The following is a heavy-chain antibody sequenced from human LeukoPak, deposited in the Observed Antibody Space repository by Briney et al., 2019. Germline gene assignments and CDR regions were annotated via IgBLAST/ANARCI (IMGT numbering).Heavy chain of an antibody. CDR1: GGSISSYY. D-gene: IGHD5-12*01. J-gene: IGHJ4*02. CDR2: IYYSGST. CDR3: ARYSGYGSSDY. Sequence: PSETLSLTCTVSGGSISSYYWSWIRQPAGKGLEWIGYIYYSGSTYYNPSLKSRVTISVDTSKNQFSLKLSSVTAADTAVYYCARYSGYGSSDYWGQGTLVTVSS. V-gene: IGHV4-59*06.